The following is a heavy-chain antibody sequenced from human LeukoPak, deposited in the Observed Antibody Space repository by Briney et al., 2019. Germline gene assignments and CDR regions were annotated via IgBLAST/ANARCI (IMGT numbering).Heavy chain of an antibody. D-gene: IGHD3-22*01. CDR3: ARDLGQYYDTSDNWFDP. J-gene: IGHJ5*02. CDR1: GFTFSNYE. Sequence: GGSLRLSCAASGFTFSNYEMNWVRQAPGKGLEWFSYITTSGSTKYYADSVKGRFTISRDNAKNSLYLQMNSLRAEDTAVYYCARDLGQYYDTSDNWFDPWGQGTLVTVSS. CDR2: ITTSGSTK. V-gene: IGHV3-48*03.